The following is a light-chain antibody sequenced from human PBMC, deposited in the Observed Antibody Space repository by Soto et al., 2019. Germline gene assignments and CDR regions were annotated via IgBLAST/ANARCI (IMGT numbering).Light chain of an antibody. J-gene: IGLJ3*02. V-gene: IGLV1-51*01. CDR3: ESWDSSLSAVL. CDR2: DDH. Sequence: QSALTQPPSVSAAPGQKVTISCSGNSSNIGNNFVSWYLQPPGTAPKVLIYDDHKRPSGIPDRFSGFKSGTSATLGITGLQTGDEADYYCESWDSSLSAVLFGGGTKLTVL. CDR1: SSNIGNNF.